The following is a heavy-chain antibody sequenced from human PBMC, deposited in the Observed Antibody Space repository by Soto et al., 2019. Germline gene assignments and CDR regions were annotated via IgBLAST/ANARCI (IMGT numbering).Heavy chain of an antibody. CDR3: ARDQPGYSYGYGLGY. CDR2: ISSSSSYI. D-gene: IGHD5-18*01. V-gene: IGHV3-21*01. Sequence: EVQLVESGGGLVKPGGSLRLSCAASGFTFSSYSMNWVRQAPGKGLEWVSSISSSSSYIYYAGSVKGRFTISRDNAKTSLYLQMNSLRAEDTAVYYCARDQPGYSYGYGLGYWGQGTLVTVSS. J-gene: IGHJ4*02. CDR1: GFTFSSYS.